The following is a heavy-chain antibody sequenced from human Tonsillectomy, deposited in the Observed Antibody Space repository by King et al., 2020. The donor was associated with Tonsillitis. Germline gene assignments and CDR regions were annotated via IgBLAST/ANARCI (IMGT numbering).Heavy chain of an antibody. CDR3: AKRVGSYYGSGSRPENYYYYGMDV. CDR1: GFSFSTYG. Sequence: QLVQSGGGVVQPGRSLRRSCAASGFSFSTYGMHWVRQAPGKGLEWVALISYDGSNKYYADSVKGRFTISRDNSKNTLYLQMNSLRPEDTAVYYCAKRVGSYYGSGSRPENYYYYGMDVWGQGTTVTVSS. D-gene: IGHD3-10*01. CDR2: ISYDGSNK. V-gene: IGHV3-30*18. J-gene: IGHJ6*02.